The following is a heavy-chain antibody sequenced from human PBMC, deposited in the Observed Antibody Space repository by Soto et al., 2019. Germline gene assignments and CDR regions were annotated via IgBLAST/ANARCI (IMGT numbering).Heavy chain of an antibody. V-gene: IGHV1-18*01. Sequence: QVHLVQSGAEVKNPGASVKVSCKASGYSFTRYGIGWARQAPGQGLDWMGWINAYNGNTNYAQNLQGRLTLTTDTSTTTAYMELRSLRSNDPAIYYCAMVDVYVTPSPQDVWGQGTTVTVSS. CDR2: INAYNGNT. D-gene: IGHD3-16*01. CDR1: GYSFTRYG. CDR3: AMVDVYVTPSPQDV. J-gene: IGHJ6*02.